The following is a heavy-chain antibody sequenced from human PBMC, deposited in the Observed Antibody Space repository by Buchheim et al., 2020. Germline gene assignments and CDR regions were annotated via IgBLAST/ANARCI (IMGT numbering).Heavy chain of an antibody. CDR1: GYTFSSFW. D-gene: IGHD2-21*02. CDR2: VYPGDSDT. V-gene: IGHV5-51*01. J-gene: IGHJ4*02. CDR3: AREDQNHAGHGLLDF. Sequence: EVHLVQSGTVVKKPGDSLRISCEASGYTFSSFWIAWVRHTPGKGLEWMGIVYPGDSDTRYGPSFQGHVTISADKSTRIAYLEVSSLEASDTGIYYCAREDQNHAGHGLLDFWGQGTL.